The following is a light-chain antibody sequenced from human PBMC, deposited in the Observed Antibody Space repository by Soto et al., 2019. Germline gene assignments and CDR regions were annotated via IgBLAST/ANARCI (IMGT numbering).Light chain of an antibody. V-gene: IGKV3-20*01. CDR2: GAS. CDR3: QQYGSSLWT. CDR1: QSVSSSY. Sequence: EIVFTQSPGTLSLTPGERATLSCRASQSVSSSYLAWYQQKPGQAPRLLIYGASSRATGIPDRFSGGGSGTDFTLTISKLEPEDFAVYYCQQYGSSLWTFGQGTK. J-gene: IGKJ1*01.